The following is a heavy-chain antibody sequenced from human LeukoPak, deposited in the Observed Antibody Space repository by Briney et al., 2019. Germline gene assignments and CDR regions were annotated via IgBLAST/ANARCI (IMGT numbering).Heavy chain of an antibody. CDR2: ISGDGGNT. J-gene: IGHJ4*02. Sequence: GGSLRLSCAASGFTFDDYAMYWVRQAPGKGLEWVSLISGDGGNTYYADSVKGRFTISRDNSKNSLYLQMNSLRTEDTALYHCAKDISSSRRTFDYWGQGTLVTVSS. V-gene: IGHV3-43*02. CDR3: AKDISSSRRTFDY. D-gene: IGHD2-2*01. CDR1: GFTFDDYA.